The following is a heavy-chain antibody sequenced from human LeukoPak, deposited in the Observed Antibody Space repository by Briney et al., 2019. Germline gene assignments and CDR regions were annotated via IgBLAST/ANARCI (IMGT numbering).Heavy chain of an antibody. D-gene: IGHD6-19*01. Sequence: TGGSLRLSCAASGFTFSTYSMHWVRQAPGKGLEWVAAISYDGSNKRYADSVKGRFTIARDNSKNTLYMQMNRLRDDNTAVYYCARGLRIAVAGNIDYWGQGTLVTVSS. V-gene: IGHV3-30*04. CDR3: ARGLRIAVAGNIDY. CDR2: ISYDGSNK. J-gene: IGHJ4*02. CDR1: GFTFSTYS.